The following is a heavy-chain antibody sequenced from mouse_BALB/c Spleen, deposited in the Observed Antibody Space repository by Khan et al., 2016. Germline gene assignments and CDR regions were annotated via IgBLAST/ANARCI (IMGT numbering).Heavy chain of an antibody. D-gene: IGHD1-1*01. J-gene: IGHJ4*01. V-gene: IGHV3-2*02. CDR1: GFSITSDYA. CDR2: ISYSGSS. Sequence: EVELVEAGPGLVKPSQSLSLTCTVTGFSITSDYAWNWIRQFPGNRLEWMGSISYSGSSSHNPSLKSRISITRDPSKNQFFQKSNSVTSEDTATYYCARSDYGDKDAMDYWGQGTSVTVSS. CDR3: ARSDYGDKDAMDY.